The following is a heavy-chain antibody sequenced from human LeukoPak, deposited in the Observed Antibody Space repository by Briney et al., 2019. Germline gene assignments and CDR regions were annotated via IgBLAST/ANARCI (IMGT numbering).Heavy chain of an antibody. D-gene: IGHD6-13*01. CDR2: ISGSGGST. CDR1: GFTFSSYA. Sequence: HPGGSLRLSCAASGFTFSSYAMSWVRQAPGKGLEWVSAISGSGGSTYYADSVKGRFTISRDNSKNTLYLQMNSLRAEDTAVYYCAKFGIAAGTGMDVWGQGTTVTVSS. V-gene: IGHV3-23*01. CDR3: AKFGIAAGTGMDV. J-gene: IGHJ6*02.